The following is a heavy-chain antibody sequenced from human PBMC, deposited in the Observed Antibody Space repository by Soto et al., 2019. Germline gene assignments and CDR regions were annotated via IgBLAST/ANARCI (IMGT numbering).Heavy chain of an antibody. CDR1: GIFFSDYW. CDR3: ARPTSSGSYAYYYAMDV. J-gene: IGHJ6*02. CDR2: IKSDGSTT. V-gene: IGHV3-74*01. D-gene: IGHD3-22*01. Sequence: EVQLVESGGGLVQPGGSLRLSCAASGIFFSDYWMHWVRQAPGMGLVWVARIKSDGSTTNYADSVKGRFTISRDNAKNTLFLQMSSLRAEDTAVYYCARPTSSGSYAYYYAMDVWGQGTTVTVSS.